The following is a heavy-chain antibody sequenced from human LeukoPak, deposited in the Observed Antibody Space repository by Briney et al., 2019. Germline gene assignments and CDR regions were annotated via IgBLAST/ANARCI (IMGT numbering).Heavy chain of an antibody. Sequence: SETLSLTCAVYGGSFSGYYWSWIRQPPGKGLEWVGEINHSGSTNYNPSLKSRVTISVDTSKNQFSLKLSSATAADTAVYYCARGRVVVVTATRYYYGMDVWGQGTTVTVSS. CDR1: GGSFSGYY. CDR3: ARGRVVVVTATRYYYGMDV. J-gene: IGHJ6*02. CDR2: INHSGST. V-gene: IGHV4-34*01. D-gene: IGHD2-21*02.